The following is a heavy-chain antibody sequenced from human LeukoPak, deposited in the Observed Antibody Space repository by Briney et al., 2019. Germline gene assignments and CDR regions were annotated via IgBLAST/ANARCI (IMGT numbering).Heavy chain of an antibody. CDR3: TRIDGYSVGVDY. Sequence: PGGSLRLSCTTSGFTFGDYAMSWFRQAPGRGLEWVGFIRSKTFGGTPDYAASVKGRFTISRDDSRGIAYLQMDSLKSEDTALYYCTRIDGYSVGVDYWGQGTRVTVSS. CDR2: IRSKTFGGTP. D-gene: IGHD1-26*01. CDR1: GFTFGDYA. J-gene: IGHJ4*02. V-gene: IGHV3-49*03.